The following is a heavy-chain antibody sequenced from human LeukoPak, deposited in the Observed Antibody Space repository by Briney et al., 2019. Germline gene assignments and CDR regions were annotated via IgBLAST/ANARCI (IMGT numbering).Heavy chain of an antibody. CDR1: GFSFSSYT. D-gene: IGHD3-16*01. CDR3: ARESGGAFDI. CDR2: ISSSSSYI. V-gene: IGHV3-21*01. Sequence: PGGSLRLSCAASGFSFSSYTINWVRQAPGKGLEWVPSISSSSSYIYYADSVKGRFTISRDNAKNSLYLQMNSLRAEDTAVYYCARESGGAFDIWGQGTMVTVSS. J-gene: IGHJ3*02.